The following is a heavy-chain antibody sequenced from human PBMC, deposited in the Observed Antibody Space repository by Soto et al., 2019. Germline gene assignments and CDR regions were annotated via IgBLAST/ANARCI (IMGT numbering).Heavy chain of an antibody. D-gene: IGHD2-2*01. Sequence: SETLSLTCAVYGGSFSGYYWSWIRQHPGKGLEWIGYIYYSGSTYYNPSLKSRVTISADTSKNQFSLKLSSVTAADTAVYYCARTRVPAAMSVDYWGQGTLVTVSS. J-gene: IGHJ4*02. CDR1: GGSFSGYY. CDR3: ARTRVPAAMSVDY. V-gene: IGHV4-59*06. CDR2: IYYSGST.